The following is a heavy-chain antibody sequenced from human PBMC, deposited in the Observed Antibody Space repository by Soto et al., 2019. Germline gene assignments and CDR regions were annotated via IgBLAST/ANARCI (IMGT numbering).Heavy chain of an antibody. CDR3: ARVWPLPYYSYYMDV. V-gene: IGHV4-31*03. D-gene: IGHD2-21*01. Sequence: QVQLQESGPGLVKPSQTLSLTCTVSGGSISSTGHYWSWIRQHPGKGLEWIGYIYYSGTAYYNPSLKSRVTMSVNTSKNQFSLKLSSVTAADSAVYYGARVWPLPYYSYYMDVWGKGTTVTVSS. CDR1: GGSISSTGHY. CDR2: IYYSGTA. J-gene: IGHJ6*03.